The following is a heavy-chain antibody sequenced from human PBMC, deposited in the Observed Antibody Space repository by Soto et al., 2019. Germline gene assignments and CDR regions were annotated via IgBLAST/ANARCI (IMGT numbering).Heavy chain of an antibody. CDR1: GGSISSYY. CDR3: ARETYGDYVGYFDP. CDR2: IYYSGST. Sequence: SETLSLTCTVSGGSISSYYWSWIRQPPGKGLEWIGYIYYSGSTNYNPSLKSRVTMSVDTSKNQFSLKLSSVTAADTAVYYCARETYGDYVGYFDPWGQGTLVTVSS. D-gene: IGHD4-17*01. V-gene: IGHV4-59*12. J-gene: IGHJ5*02.